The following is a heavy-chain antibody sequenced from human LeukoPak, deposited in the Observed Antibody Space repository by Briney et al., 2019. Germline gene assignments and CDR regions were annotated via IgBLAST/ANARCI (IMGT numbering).Heavy chain of an antibody. CDR3: GRDRRLGVTGMPPPGY. Sequence: PGGSLGLSCAASGFTLSDYYMSWLPQAPGKGLEWVSYISSSGSTIYYADSVKGRFTISRDNAKNSLYLQMNSLRAEDTAAYYCGRDRRLGVTGMPPPGYWGQGTLVTVSS. D-gene: IGHD1-20*01. J-gene: IGHJ4*02. CDR2: ISSSGSTI. V-gene: IGHV3-11*04. CDR1: GFTLSDYY.